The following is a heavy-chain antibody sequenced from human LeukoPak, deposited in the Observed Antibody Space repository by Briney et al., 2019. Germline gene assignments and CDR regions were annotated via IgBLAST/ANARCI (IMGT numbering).Heavy chain of an antibody. CDR1: GGSISSYY. J-gene: IGHJ6*02. V-gene: IGHV4-59*08. D-gene: IGHD2-15*01. CDR2: IYYSGST. CDR3: ARRGSSSNYYGMDV. Sequence: SETLSLTCTVSGGSISSYYWSWIRQPPWKGLEWIGYIYYSGSTNYNPSLKSRVTISVDTSKNQFSLKLSSVTAADTAVYYCARRGSSSNYYGMDVWGQGTTVTVSS.